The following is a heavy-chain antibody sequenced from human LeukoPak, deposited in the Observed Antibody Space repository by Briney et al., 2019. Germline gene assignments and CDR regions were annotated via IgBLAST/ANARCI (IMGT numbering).Heavy chain of an antibody. Sequence: GGSLEISWKGSGSRFTSYWISWVRQLPGKGLEWMGRIDPSDSYTNYSPSFQGHVPISADKSISTAQLQWSSLKASDTAMYYCARRQYDSYNWFDPWGQGTLVTGPS. CDR3: ARRQYDSYNWFDP. V-gene: IGHV5-10-1*01. CDR1: GSRFTSYW. J-gene: IGHJ5*02. D-gene: IGHD3-22*01. CDR2: IDPSDSYT.